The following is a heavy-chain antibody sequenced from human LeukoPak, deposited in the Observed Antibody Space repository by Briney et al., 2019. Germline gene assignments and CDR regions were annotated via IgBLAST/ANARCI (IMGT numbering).Heavy chain of an antibody. D-gene: IGHD5-18*01. Sequence: ASVKVSCKASGYTFTGYYMHWVRHAPGQGLEWMGWINPNSGGTNYAQKFQGRVTMTRDTSISTAYMELSRLRSDDTAVYYCARDSVDTAMVTDDYWGQGTLVTVSS. CDR2: INPNSGGT. CDR3: ARDSVDTAMVTDDY. CDR1: GYTFTGYY. J-gene: IGHJ4*02. V-gene: IGHV1-2*02.